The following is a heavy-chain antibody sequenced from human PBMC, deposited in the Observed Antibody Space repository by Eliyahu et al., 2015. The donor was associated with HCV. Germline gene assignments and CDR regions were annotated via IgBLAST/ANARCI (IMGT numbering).Heavy chain of an antibody. J-gene: IGHJ4*02. Sequence: EVQLVESGGGLVQPGGSLRLSCAASGFTXSXXAMXWVRQAPGKGLEWVSAISGSGGSTYYADSVKGRFTISRDNSKNTLYLQMNSLRAEDTAVYYCAKEGDIVVVVAAPDYWGQGTLVTVSS. CDR3: AKEGDIVVVVAAPDY. CDR1: GFTXSXXA. D-gene: IGHD2-15*01. CDR2: ISGSGGST. V-gene: IGHV3-23*04.